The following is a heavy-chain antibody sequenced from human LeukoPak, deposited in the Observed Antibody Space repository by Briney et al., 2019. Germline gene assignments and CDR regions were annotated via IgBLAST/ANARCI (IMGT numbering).Heavy chain of an antibody. CDR3: ARDGPPDTIFGVSGFDP. CDR1: GGSISSGDYY. CDR2: IYYSGST. Sequence: PSETLSLTCTVSGGSISSGDYYWRWIRQPPGTGLEWIGYIYYSGSTYYNPSLKSRVTISVDTSKNQFSLKLSSVTAADTAVYHCARDGPPDTIFGVSGFDPWGQGTLVTLSS. D-gene: IGHD3-3*01. J-gene: IGHJ5*02. V-gene: IGHV4-30-4*08.